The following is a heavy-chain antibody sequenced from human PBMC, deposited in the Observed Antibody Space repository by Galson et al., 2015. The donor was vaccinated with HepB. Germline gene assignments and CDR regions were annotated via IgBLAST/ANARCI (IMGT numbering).Heavy chain of an antibody. V-gene: IGHV5-10-1*01. CDR1: GYSFTSYW. CDR3: ARRLAIAARPQGMDV. Sequence: QSGAEVKKPGESLRISCKGSGYSFTSYWISWVRQMPGKGLEWMGRIDPSDSYTNYSPSFQGHVTISADKSISTAYLQWSSLKASDTAMYCCARRLAIAARPQGMDVWGQGTTVTVSS. D-gene: IGHD6-6*01. J-gene: IGHJ6*02. CDR2: IDPSDSYT.